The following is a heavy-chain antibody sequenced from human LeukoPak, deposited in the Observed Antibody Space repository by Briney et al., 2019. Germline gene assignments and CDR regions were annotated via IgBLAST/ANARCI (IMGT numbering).Heavy chain of an antibody. D-gene: IGHD4-11*01. Sequence: GGSLRLSCVASGFTFSDYDMNWVRQAPGKGREWVSIFKTNYNHVYYAESVRGRFTISTDNSKNTAYLQMNSLRVEDTALYYCARSVPDYTRFDFWGQGALVTVSS. J-gene: IGHJ4*02. V-gene: IGHV3-23*05. CDR3: ARSVPDYTRFDF. CDR1: GFTFSDYD. CDR2: FKTNYNHV.